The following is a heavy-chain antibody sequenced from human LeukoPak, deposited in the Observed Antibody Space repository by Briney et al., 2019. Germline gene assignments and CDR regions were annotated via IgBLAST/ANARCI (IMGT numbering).Heavy chain of an antibody. J-gene: IGHJ4*02. CDR2: ISRSGSTI. V-gene: IGHV3-48*04. Sequence: PGGSLRLSCAASGFTFSNYDINWVRQAPGKGLEWISYISRSGSTIFYADSVKGRFTISRDNAKNSLYLQMNSLRAEDTAVYYCASGRDNWLTSAYYFDYWGQGTLVTVSS. CDR3: ASGRDNWLTSAYYFDY. CDR1: GFTFSNYD. D-gene: IGHD5-24*01.